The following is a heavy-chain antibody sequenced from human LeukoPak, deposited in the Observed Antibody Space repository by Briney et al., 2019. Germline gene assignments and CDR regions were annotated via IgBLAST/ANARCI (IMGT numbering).Heavy chain of an antibody. CDR1: GGSFSGYY. V-gene: IGHV4-34*01. D-gene: IGHD6-19*01. CDR2: INHSGST. Sequence: SETLSLTCAVYGGSFSGYYWSWIRQPPGKGLEWIGEINHSGSTNYNPSLKSRVTISVDPSKNQFSLELSSVTAADTAVYYCARGPLSVSVAVNRFDYWGQGTLVTVSS. CDR3: ARGPLSVSVAVNRFDY. J-gene: IGHJ4*02.